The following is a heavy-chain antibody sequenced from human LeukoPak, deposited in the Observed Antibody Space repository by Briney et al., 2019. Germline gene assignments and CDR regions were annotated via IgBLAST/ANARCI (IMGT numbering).Heavy chain of an antibody. CDR2: IYYSGST. CDR3: ARRDGYNINWFDP. D-gene: IGHD5-24*01. Sequence: PSETLSLTCTVSGGSISSSSYYWGWIRQPPGKGLEWIGSIYYSGSTYYNPSLKSRVTISVDTSKNRFSLKLSSVTAADTAVYYCARRDGYNINWFDPWGQGTLVTVSS. V-gene: IGHV4-39*01. J-gene: IGHJ5*02. CDR1: GGSISSSSYY.